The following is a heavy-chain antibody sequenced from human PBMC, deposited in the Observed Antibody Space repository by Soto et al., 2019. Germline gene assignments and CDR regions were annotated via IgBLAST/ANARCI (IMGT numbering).Heavy chain of an antibody. J-gene: IGHJ5*02. CDR1: GYPFTDYH. CDR3: ARWVGASNWFDP. Sequence: ASVKVSCKASGYPFTDYHIQWVRQAPGQGLEWMGWINTNTGDTMYAQKFQGWVTMTRDTSINTAYMELSRLRSDDTAVYYCARWVGASNWFDPWGQGTLVTVSS. V-gene: IGHV1-2*04. CDR2: INTNTGDT. D-gene: IGHD1-26*01.